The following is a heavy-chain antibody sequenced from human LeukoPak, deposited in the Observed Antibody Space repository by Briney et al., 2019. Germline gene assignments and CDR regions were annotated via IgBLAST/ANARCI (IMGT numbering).Heavy chain of an antibody. J-gene: IGHJ4*02. Sequence: GGSLRLSWAASEFSVGSNYMTWVRQAPGKGLEWVSLIYSGGSTYYADSVKGRFTISRDDSKNTLYLQMNSLRAEDTAVYYCAKDEDHDYGDYYFDSWGQGTLVTVSS. CDR2: IYSGGST. V-gene: IGHV3-66*01. CDR1: EFSVGSNY. D-gene: IGHD4-17*01. CDR3: AKDEDHDYGDYYFDS.